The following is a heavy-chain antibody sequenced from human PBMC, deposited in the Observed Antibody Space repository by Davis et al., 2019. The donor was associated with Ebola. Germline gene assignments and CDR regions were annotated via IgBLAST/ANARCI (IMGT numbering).Heavy chain of an antibody. D-gene: IGHD2-15*01. CDR1: GGSLNNYA. CDR2: IIPLFGTT. J-gene: IGHJ4*02. CDR3: VSHCSGGTCYDDV. Sequence: SVKVSCKASGGSLNNYAISWVRQAPGQGPEWMGGIIPLFGTTNYAQRFQGRVTITADSSTSTTNMDLRSLTSADTAVYYCVSHCSGGTCYDDVWGQGTLVTVSS. V-gene: IGHV1-69*06.